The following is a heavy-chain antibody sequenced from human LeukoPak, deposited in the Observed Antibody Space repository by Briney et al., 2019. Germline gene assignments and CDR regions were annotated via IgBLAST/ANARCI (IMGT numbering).Heavy chain of an antibody. CDR1: GFTFSSYA. CDR3: AKRSCSGSSCYSYFDD. V-gene: IGHV3-23*01. J-gene: IGHJ4*02. D-gene: IGHD2-2*02. Sequence: GGSLRLSCAASGFTFSSYAMSWVRQAPGKGLEWVSGISVSGGGTYYADSVKGRFTISRDNSKNTLYLQMNSLRAEDTAVYYCAKRSCSGSSCYSYFDDWGQGTLVTVSA. CDR2: ISVSGGGT.